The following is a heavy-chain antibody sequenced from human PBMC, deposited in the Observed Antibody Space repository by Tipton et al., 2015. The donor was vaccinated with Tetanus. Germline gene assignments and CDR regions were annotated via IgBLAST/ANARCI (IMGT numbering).Heavy chain of an antibody. Sequence: TLSLTCAVSGGSISSSNWWSWVRQPPGKGLEWIGYIYYSGSSYYNPSLKSRVTISVDTSKNQFSLKLSSVTAADTAVYYCARHSSSWDYFYYYGMDVWGQGTMVTVSS. V-gene: IGHV4-4*02. CDR1: GGSISSSNW. CDR2: IYYSGSS. J-gene: IGHJ6*02. CDR3: ARHSSSWDYFYYYGMDV. D-gene: IGHD6-13*01.